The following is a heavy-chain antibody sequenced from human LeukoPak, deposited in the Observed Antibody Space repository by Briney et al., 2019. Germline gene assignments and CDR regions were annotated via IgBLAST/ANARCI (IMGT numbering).Heavy chain of an antibody. D-gene: IGHD3-10*01. CDR1: GYTFGSDD. J-gene: IGHJ4*02. V-gene: IGHV1-8*03. Sequence: GASVKVSCKASGYTFGSDDINWVRQATGQGLEWMGWINPNNGNLGYAQKFQGRVTITRNTPISTAYMELSSLRSEDTAVYYCATATMVRDVHFDYWGQGTLVTVSS. CDR2: INPNNGNL. CDR3: ATATMVRDVHFDY.